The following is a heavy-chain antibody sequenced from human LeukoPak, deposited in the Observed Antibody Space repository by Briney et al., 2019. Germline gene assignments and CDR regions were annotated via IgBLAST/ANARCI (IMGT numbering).Heavy chain of an antibody. J-gene: IGHJ4*02. D-gene: IGHD3-22*01. CDR3: ARGTQYYYDSSGFLYYFDY. CDR2: INPSGGST. V-gene: IGHV1-46*01. Sequence: ASVKVSCKASGYTFTSYYMHWVRQAPGQGLEWMGIINPSGGSTSYAQKFQGRVTMTRDTSTSTVYMELSSLRSEDTAVYYCARGTQYYYDSSGFLYYFDYWGQGTLVTVSS. CDR1: GYTFTSYY.